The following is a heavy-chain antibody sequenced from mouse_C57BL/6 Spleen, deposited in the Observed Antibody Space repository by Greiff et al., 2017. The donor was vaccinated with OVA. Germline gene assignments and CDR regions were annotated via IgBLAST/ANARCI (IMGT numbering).Heavy chain of an antibody. CDR1: GYTFTDYN. CDR2: INPNNGGT. CDR3: ARSYDCYYDYAMDY. D-gene: IGHD2-3*01. Sequence: VQLQQSGPGLVKPGASVKMSCTASGYTFTDYNMHWVKQSPGKSLEWIGYINPNNGGTSYTHKFKGKVTLTVNKSSSTAYMELRSLTSEDSAVYYCARSYDCYYDYAMDYWGQGTSVTVSS. J-gene: IGHJ4*01. V-gene: IGHV1-22*01.